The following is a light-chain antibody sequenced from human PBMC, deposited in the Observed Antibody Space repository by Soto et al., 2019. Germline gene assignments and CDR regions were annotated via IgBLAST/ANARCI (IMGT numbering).Light chain of an antibody. CDR3: SSHTFGSNVV. CDR1: SSYIGAYNY. J-gene: IGLJ2*01. V-gene: IGLV2-14*03. Sequence: QSALTQPASVSGSPGQSITISCTTTSSYIGAYNYVSWYQQHTGKAPKLIIYDVTSRPSGVSNRFSGSKSGNTASLTISGLQAEDEADYFCSSHTFGSNVVFGGGTKLTVL. CDR2: DVT.